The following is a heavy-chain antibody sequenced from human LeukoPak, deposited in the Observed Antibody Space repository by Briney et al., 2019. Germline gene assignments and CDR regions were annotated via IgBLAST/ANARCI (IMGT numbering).Heavy chain of an antibody. CDR2: ISRSATTI. CDR1: GFTFSSYE. D-gene: IGHD3-10*01. CDR3: VKDRVWFGELLNPLFDN. V-gene: IGHV3-48*03. J-gene: IGHJ4*02. Sequence: GGSLRLSCAASGFTFSSYEMNWVRQAPGKGLEWVSSISRSATTIYYADSVKGRFTISRDNAKNSLYLQMNSLRAEDTALYYCVKDRVWFGELLNPLFDNWGQGTRVTVSS.